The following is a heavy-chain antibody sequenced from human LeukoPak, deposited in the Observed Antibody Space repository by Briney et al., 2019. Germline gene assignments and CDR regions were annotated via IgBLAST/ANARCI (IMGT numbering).Heavy chain of an antibody. D-gene: IGHD4-17*01. CDR3: ARTFPPSTVTRIGY. CDR1: GFTFSSYS. J-gene: IGHJ4*02. CDR2: ISSSSSTI. Sequence: PGGSLRLSCAASGFTFSSYSMNWVRQAPGKGLEWVSYISSSSSTIYYADSVKGRFTISRDNAKNSLYLQMNSLRAEDTAVYYCARTFPPSTVTRIGYWGQGTLVTVSS. V-gene: IGHV3-48*01.